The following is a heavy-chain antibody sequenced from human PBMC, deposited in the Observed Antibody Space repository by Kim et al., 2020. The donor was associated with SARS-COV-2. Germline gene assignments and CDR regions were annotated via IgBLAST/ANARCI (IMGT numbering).Heavy chain of an antibody. Sequence: SETLSLTCAVYGGSFCGYYWSWIRQPPGKGLEWIGEINHSGSTNYNPSLKSRVTISVDTSKNQFSLKLSSVTAADTAVYYCARGGQQLVGYFDYWGQGTLVTVSS. CDR1: GGSFCGYY. CDR3: ARGGQQLVGYFDY. V-gene: IGHV4-34*01. J-gene: IGHJ4*02. CDR2: INHSGST. D-gene: IGHD6-13*01.